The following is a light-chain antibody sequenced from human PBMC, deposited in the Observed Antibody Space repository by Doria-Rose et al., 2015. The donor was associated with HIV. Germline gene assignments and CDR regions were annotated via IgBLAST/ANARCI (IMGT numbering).Light chain of an antibody. CDR2: WAS. J-gene: IGKJ3*01. V-gene: IGKV4-1*01. CDR1: QSLLYTSKNY. Sequence: PESLGMPLGERATLNCKSNQSLLYTSKNYLAWYQQKPGQPPKLLIYWASTRQSVLPARFSGSGSGTDFTLTISSLEAEDVAVYYCQQYYDTPSFGPGTTVDIK. CDR3: QQYYDTPS.